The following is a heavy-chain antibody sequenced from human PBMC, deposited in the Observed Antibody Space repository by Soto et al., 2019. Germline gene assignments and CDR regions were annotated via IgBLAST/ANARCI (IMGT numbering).Heavy chain of an antibody. CDR2: IRSKANSYAT. Sequence: ASLRLSCAASGFTFSGSAMHWVRQASGKGLEWVGRIRSKANSYATAYAASVKGRFTISRDDSKNTAYLQMNSLKTEDTAVYYCTSQEAGAGTLDYFDYWGQGTLVTVSS. J-gene: IGHJ4*02. CDR1: GFTFSGSA. D-gene: IGHD6-19*01. CDR3: TSQEAGAGTLDYFDY. V-gene: IGHV3-73*01.